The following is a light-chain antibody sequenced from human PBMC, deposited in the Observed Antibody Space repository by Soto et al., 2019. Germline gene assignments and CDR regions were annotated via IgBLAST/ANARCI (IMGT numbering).Light chain of an antibody. CDR2: GNS. Sequence: QSVLTQPPSVSGAPGQRVTISCTGSSSNTGAGYDVHWYQQLPGTAPKLLIFGNSNRPSGVPDRFSGSKSGTSASLAITGLQAEDEADYYSQSYDSALSVVFGGGTKLTVL. CDR3: QSYDSALSVV. CDR1: SSNTGAGYD. J-gene: IGLJ2*01. V-gene: IGLV1-40*01.